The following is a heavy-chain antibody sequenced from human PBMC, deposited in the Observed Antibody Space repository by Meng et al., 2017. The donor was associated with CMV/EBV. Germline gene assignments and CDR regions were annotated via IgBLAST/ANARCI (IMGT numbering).Heavy chain of an antibody. J-gene: IGHJ4*02. CDR2: IIPILGIA. V-gene: IGHV1-69*10. CDR1: GGTFSSYA. Sequence: SVKVSCKASGGTFSSYAISWVRQAPGQGLEWMGGIIPILGIANYAQKFQGRVTITADKSTTTAYMALSSLRSEETDVYYCARGRGITVTTPFDYWGQGTLVTVSS. CDR3: ARGRGITVTTPFDY. D-gene: IGHD4-17*01.